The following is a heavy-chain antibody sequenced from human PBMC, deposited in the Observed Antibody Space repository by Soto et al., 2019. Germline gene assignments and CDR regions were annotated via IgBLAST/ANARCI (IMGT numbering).Heavy chain of an antibody. CDR1: GFTFSSYS. Sequence: PGGSLRLSCAASGFTFSSYSMKWVRQAPGKGLEWVSSISSSSSYIYYADSVKGRFTISRDNAKNSLYLQMNSLRAEDTAVYYCARDRDLYDFWSGYYLDAFDIWGQGTMVTVSS. V-gene: IGHV3-21*01. J-gene: IGHJ3*02. D-gene: IGHD3-3*01. CDR3: ARDRDLYDFWSGYYLDAFDI. CDR2: ISSSSSYI.